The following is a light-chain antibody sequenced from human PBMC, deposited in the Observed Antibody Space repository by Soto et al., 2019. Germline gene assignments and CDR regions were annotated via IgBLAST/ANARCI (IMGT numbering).Light chain of an antibody. Sequence: DIQMTQSPSSLSASVGDRVTITCRASEGIRDDLGWYQQKPGKAPKRLIYLASNLQNGVPSRFSGSGSGPDFTLTISGLQSEDFATYYCLQHYIYPRTFGQGTKVEIK. CDR3: LQHYIYPRT. J-gene: IGKJ1*01. CDR2: LAS. CDR1: EGIRDD. V-gene: IGKV1-17*01.